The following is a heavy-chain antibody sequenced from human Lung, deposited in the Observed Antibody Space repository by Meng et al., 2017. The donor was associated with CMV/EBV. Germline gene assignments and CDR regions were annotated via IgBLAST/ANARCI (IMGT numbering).Heavy chain of an antibody. J-gene: IGHJ4*02. CDR3: ARGGLADEFDY. CDR1: GFTCDDYG. CDR2: INWNGISI. Sequence: LSCAAFGFTCDDYGMSWVRQVPGKGLEWVSGINWNGISIDYGDSVKGRFSISRDNTKNSLYLQMNNLRAEDTALYYCARGGLADEFDYWGQGTLVTVSS. V-gene: IGHV3-20*04.